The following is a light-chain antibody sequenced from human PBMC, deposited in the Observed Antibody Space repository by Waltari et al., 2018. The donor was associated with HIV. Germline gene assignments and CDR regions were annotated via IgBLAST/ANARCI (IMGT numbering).Light chain of an antibody. CDR2: GAS. J-gene: IGKJ2*01. V-gene: IGKV3-15*01. Sequence: EIVMTQSPATLSVSPGERATLSCRASQRVSSNLAWYQQRPGQAPRLLIYGASTRATGIPARFSGSGSGTEFTLTISSLQSEDFAVYYCQQYNKWHLYTFGQGTKLEIK. CDR3: QQYNKWHLYT. CDR1: QRVSSN.